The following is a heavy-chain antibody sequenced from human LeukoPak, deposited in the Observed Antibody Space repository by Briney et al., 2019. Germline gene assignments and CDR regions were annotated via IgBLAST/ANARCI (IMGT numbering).Heavy chain of an antibody. D-gene: IGHD3-22*01. Sequence: GRSLRLSCAASGFTFSSYGMHWVRQAPGKGLEWVAVISYDGSNKYYADSVKGRFTISRDNSKNTLYLQMNSLRAEDTAVYYCAKDYDSSGYFLDDAFDIWGQGTMVTVSS. V-gene: IGHV3-30*18. CDR1: GFTFSSYG. J-gene: IGHJ3*02. CDR2: ISYDGSNK. CDR3: AKDYDSSGYFLDDAFDI.